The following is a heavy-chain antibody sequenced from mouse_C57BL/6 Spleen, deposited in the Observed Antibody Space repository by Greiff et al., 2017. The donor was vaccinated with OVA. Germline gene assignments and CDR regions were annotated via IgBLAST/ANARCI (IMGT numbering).Heavy chain of an antibody. Sequence: QVQLQQPGTELVKPGASVKLSCKASGYTFTSYWMHWVKQRPGQGLEWIGNINPSNGGTNYNEKFKSKATLTVDKSSSTAYMQLSSLTSEDSAVYYCARPSGGLGPYWYFDVWGTGTTVTVSS. D-gene: IGHD4-1*01. CDR2: INPSNGGT. V-gene: IGHV1-53*01. CDR3: ARPSGGLGPYWYFDV. J-gene: IGHJ1*03. CDR1: GYTFTSYW.